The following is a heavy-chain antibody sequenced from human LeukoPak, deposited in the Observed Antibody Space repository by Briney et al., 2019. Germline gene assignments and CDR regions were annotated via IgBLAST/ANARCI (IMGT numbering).Heavy chain of an antibody. J-gene: IGHJ4*02. V-gene: IGHV3-23*01. CDR2: ITGGGDTT. D-gene: IGHD2-2*01. Sequence: PGGSLRLSCAASGFTFNSYTMSWVRQAPGKGLEWVSAITGGGDTTYYADSVKGRFTISRDNSKNTLYLQMNSLGAEDAAVYYCANRYCSSTTCSYFDYWGQGTLVTVSS. CDR3: ANRYCSSTTCSYFDY. CDR1: GFTFNSYT.